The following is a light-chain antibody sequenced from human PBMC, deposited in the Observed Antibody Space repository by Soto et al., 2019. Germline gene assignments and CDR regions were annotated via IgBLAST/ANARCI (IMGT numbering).Light chain of an antibody. J-gene: IGLJ1*01. CDR2: EDS. Sequence: LTQPASVSGSPGQSITIACTGTSSDVGGYNYVSWYQQHPGKAPKLMIYEDSNRPSGVSNLFSGSKSVNTASPTPSRLQAEEEGDYHCSSYPSSSTRYVFGTGTK. V-gene: IGLV2-14*01. CDR1: SSDVGGYNY. CDR3: SSYPSSSTRYV.